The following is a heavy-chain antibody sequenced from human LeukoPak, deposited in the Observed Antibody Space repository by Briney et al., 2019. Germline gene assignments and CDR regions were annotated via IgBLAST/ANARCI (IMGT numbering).Heavy chain of an antibody. CDR2: IFYSGNI. V-gene: IGHV4-39*02. D-gene: IGHD6-19*01. Sequence: SETLSLTCTVSGGSISSSSYYWGWIRQPPGKGLEWIGSIFYSGNIYYNASLKSRVTISVDTSKNHFSLKLSSVTSADTAVYYCARRSSGGGLFDYWGQGTLVTVSS. CDR3: ARRSSGGGLFDY. J-gene: IGHJ4*02. CDR1: GGSISSSSYY.